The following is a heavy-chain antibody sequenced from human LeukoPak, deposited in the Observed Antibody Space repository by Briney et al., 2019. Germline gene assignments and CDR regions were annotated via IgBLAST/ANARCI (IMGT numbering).Heavy chain of an antibody. V-gene: IGHV4-39*01. J-gene: IGHJ4*02. CDR3: ARRVAAAGTGLDY. CDR2: IYYSGGT. D-gene: IGHD6-13*01. CDR1: GGSISSSSYY. Sequence: SETLSLTCTVSGGSISSSSYYWGWIRQPPGKGLEWIGSIYYSGGTYYNPSHKSRVTISVDTSKNQFSLRLSSVTAADTAVYYCARRVAAAGTGLDYWGQGTLVTVSS.